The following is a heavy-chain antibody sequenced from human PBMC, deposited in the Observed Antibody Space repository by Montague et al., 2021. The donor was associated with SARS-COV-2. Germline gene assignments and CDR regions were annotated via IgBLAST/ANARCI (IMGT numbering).Heavy chain of an antibody. Sequence: SETLSLTCAVSGGSISRYYWSWIRQPPGKGLEWIGEIYYRGSTNYNPSLKSRVTISVDTSKNQFSLKLSSVTAADTAVYYCARVFPRWLQFDPYFDFWGQGTLVTVSS. CDR3: ARVFPRWLQFDPYFDF. V-gene: IGHV4-59*01. CDR1: GGSISRYY. CDR2: IYYRGST. D-gene: IGHD5-24*01. J-gene: IGHJ4*02.